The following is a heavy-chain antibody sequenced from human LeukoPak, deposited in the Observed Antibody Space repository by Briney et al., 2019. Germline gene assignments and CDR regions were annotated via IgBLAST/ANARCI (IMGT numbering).Heavy chain of an antibody. V-gene: IGHV1-18*01. CDR3: ARNVLRYFDWLPRQDY. CDR1: GYTSTSYG. CDR2: ISAYNGNT. Sequence: ASVKVSCKASGYTSTSYGIRWVRQAPGQGLAWMGWISAYNGNTNYAQKLQGRVTMTTDTSTSTAYMELRSLRSDDTAVYYCARNVLRYFDWLPRQDYWGQGTLVAVSS. D-gene: IGHD3-9*01. J-gene: IGHJ4*02.